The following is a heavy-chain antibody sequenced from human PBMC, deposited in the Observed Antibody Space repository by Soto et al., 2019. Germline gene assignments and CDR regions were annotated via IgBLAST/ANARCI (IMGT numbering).Heavy chain of an antibody. Sequence: QVHLVQSGAEVKEPGASVKVSCKTSGFTFTTHAIHWVRQAPGQRFEWMGWINAGNGNTKYSLRFQDRVTITRDTSASTAYMELSSLTSEDRAVYYCARRNNSGPIDYWGQGTLVTVSS. V-gene: IGHV1-3*01. D-gene: IGHD5-12*01. CDR1: GFTFTTHA. CDR2: INAGNGNT. J-gene: IGHJ4*02. CDR3: ARRNNSGPIDY.